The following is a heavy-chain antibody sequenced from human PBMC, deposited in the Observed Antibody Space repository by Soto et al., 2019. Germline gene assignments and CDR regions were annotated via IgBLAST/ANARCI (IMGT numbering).Heavy chain of an antibody. CDR2: IYYSGNT. CDR1: SGSISSSSSY. D-gene: IGHD4-17*01. V-gene: IGHV4-39*01. J-gene: IGHJ4*02. Sequence: QLQLQESGPGLVKPSETLSLTCTVSSGSISSSSSYWGWIRQPPGKGMEWIGSIYYSGNTYYNPSLKSRVTISIDSSKTQFSLKSNSVTTAATAVYYCGAQAYGAKGYYFETWGQGTLVTVSS. CDR3: GAQAYGAKGYYFET.